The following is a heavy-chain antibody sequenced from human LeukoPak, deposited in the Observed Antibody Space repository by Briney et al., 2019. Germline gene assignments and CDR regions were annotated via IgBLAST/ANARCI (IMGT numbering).Heavy chain of an antibody. CDR1: GGSISSSSYY. CDR2: IYYSGST. D-gene: IGHD2-2*01. Sequence: SETLSLTCTVSGGSISSSSYYWGWIRQPPGKGLEWIGSIYYSGSTYYNPSLKSRVTISVDTSKNQFSLKLSSVTAADTAVYYCARDLLGRIVVVPAATANWFDPWGQGTLVTVSS. J-gene: IGHJ5*02. CDR3: ARDLLGRIVVVPAATANWFDP. V-gene: IGHV4-39*07.